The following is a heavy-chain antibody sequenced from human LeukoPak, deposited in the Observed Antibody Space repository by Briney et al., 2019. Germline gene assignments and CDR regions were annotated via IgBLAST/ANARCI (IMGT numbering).Heavy chain of an antibody. V-gene: IGHV4-59*01. J-gene: IGHJ4*02. CDR1: GGSISSYY. CDR2: IYYSGST. Sequence: SETLSLTCTVSGGSISSYYWSWIRQPPGKGLEWIGYIYYSGSTNYNPSLKSRVTISVDTSKNRFSLKLSSVTAADTAAYYCARGSNQQPFHFDYWGQGTLVTVSS. CDR3: ARGSNQQPFHFDY. D-gene: IGHD6-13*01.